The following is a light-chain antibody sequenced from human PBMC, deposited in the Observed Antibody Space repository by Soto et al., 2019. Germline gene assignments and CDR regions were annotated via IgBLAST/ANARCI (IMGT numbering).Light chain of an antibody. J-gene: IGKJ1*01. CDR1: QSISSW. Sequence: DIQMTQSPSTLSASVGDRVTITCRASQSISSWLAWYQQKPGKAPKLLIYKASTLESGVPSRFSGSGSGTEFTLTISRLQPDDFVIYYCQLYNSYSVTFRQGTNVEIK. CDR2: KAS. CDR3: QLYNSYSVT. V-gene: IGKV1-5*03.